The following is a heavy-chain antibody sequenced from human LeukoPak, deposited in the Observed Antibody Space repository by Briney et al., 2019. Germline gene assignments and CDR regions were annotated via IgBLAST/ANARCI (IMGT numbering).Heavy chain of an antibody. Sequence: GGSLRLSCAASGFTVSSNYMSWVRQAPGKGLEWVSTICGSGGDTHYADSVKGRFAISRDTSKYTLQLQMNSLRAEDAAVYYCVRGRTASCYSPSDYWGQGILVTVSS. V-gene: IGHV3-23*01. CDR1: GFTVSSNY. J-gene: IGHJ4*02. CDR3: VRGRTASCYSPSDY. D-gene: IGHD2-15*01. CDR2: ICGSGGDT.